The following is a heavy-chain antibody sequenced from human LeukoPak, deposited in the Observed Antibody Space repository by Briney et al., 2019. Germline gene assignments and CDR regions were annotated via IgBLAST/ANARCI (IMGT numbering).Heavy chain of an antibody. CDR2: ISSSSSYI. CDR3: ARVPYSSSWLTDY. CDR1: GFTFSSYS. J-gene: IGHJ4*02. V-gene: IGHV3-21*01. D-gene: IGHD6-13*01. Sequence: PGGSLRLSCAASGFTFSSYSMNWVRQAPGKGLEWVSSISSSSSYIYYADSVKGRFTISRDNAKNSLYLQMNSLRAEDTAAYYCARVPYSSSWLTDYWGQGTLVTVSS.